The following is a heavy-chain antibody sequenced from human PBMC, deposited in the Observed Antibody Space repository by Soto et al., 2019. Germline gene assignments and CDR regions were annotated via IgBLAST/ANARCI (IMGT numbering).Heavy chain of an antibody. J-gene: IGHJ3*02. V-gene: IGHV1-18*01. CDR2: ISAYNGNT. CDR3: VRDKGLTGYSHDAFDI. CDR1: GYTFTSYG. D-gene: IGHD3-9*01. Sequence: ASVKVSCKASGYTFTSYGISWVRQAPGQGLEWMGWISAYNGNTNYAQKLQGRVTMTTDTSTSTAYMELRSLRSDDTAVYYCVRDKGLTGYSHDAFDIWGQGTMVTVSS.